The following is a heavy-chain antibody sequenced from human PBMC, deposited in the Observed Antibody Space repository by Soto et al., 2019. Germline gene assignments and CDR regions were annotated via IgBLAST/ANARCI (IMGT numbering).Heavy chain of an antibody. J-gene: IGHJ3*01. V-gene: IGHV3-53*01. D-gene: IGHD1-1*01. CDR3: ATWHEREHAYDV. CDR1: GFTISGKKY. Sequence: DVQLVESGGGLIQPGESLRLSCAAFGFTISGKKYVAWVRQAPGKRLEGVSALYDLDGSFYAASVKGRFTTSSDSSKTTVYLQMNDLRPDDTAVYYCATWHEREHAYDVWGQGTTVTVSS. CDR2: LYDLDGS.